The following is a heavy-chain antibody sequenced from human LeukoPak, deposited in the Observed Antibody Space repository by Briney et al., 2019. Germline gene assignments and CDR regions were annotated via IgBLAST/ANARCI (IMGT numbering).Heavy chain of an antibody. J-gene: IGHJ5*02. Sequence: SETLSLTCTVSGGSISSYYWSWTRQPPGKGLEWIGYIYYSGSTNYNPSLKSRVTISVDTSKNQFSLKLSSVTAADTAVYYCARSLLTPYYYGSGSYYNVNWFDPWGQGTLVTVSS. D-gene: IGHD3-10*01. CDR2: IYYSGST. CDR1: GGSISSYY. V-gene: IGHV4-59*01. CDR3: ARSLLTPYYYGSGSYYNVNWFDP.